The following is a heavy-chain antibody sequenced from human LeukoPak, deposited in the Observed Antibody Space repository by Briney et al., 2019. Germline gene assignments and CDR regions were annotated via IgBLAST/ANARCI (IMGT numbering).Heavy chain of an antibody. CDR3: ARGQLLPFNPYDFWSGPKPHYYYGMDV. V-gene: IGHV1-46*01. Sequence: ASVKVSCKASGYTFTSYYMHWVRQAPGQGLEWMGIINPSGGSTSYAQKFQGRVTMTRDTSTSTVYMELSSLRSEDTAVYYCARGQLLPFNPYDFWSGPKPHYYYGMDVRGRGTTVTVSS. D-gene: IGHD3-3*01. J-gene: IGHJ6*02. CDR1: GYTFTSYY. CDR2: INPSGGST.